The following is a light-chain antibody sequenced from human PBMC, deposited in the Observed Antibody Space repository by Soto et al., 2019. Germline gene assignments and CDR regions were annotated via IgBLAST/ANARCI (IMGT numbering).Light chain of an antibody. CDR1: SSDVGGYNY. CDR2: EVS. Sequence: QSALTQPPSASGSPGQSVTISCTGTSSDVGGYNYVSWYQQHPGKAPKLMIYEVSKRPSGVPDRFSGSKSGNTASLTVSGXXXXXXXDYYCSSYAGSNNFVFGGGTKVTV. J-gene: IGLJ2*01. V-gene: IGLV2-8*01. CDR3: SSYAGSNNFV.